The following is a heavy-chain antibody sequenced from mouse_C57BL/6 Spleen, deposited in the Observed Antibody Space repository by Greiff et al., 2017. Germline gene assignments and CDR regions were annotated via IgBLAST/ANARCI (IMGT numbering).Heavy chain of an antibody. J-gene: IGHJ2*01. CDR3: AREMVTTGCAYFDY. D-gene: IGHD2-2*01. V-gene: IGHV1-82*01. Sequence: QVKLQQSGPELVKPGASVKISCKASGYAFSSSWMNWVKQRPGKGLEWIGRIYPGDGDTNSNGKFKGKATLTADKSSSTAYMQRSSLTSEDFAVYFCAREMVTTGCAYFDYWVQGTTLTVSS. CDR1: GYAFSSSW. CDR2: IYPGDGDT.